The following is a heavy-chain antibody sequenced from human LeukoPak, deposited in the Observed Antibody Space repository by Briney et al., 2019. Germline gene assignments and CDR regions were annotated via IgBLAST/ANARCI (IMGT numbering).Heavy chain of an antibody. V-gene: IGHV4-39*02. CDR2: IYDSGST. CDR1: GGSIRSSYYY. J-gene: IGHJ6*02. Sequence: SETLSLTCTVSGGSIRSSYYYWGWIRQPPGKGLEWIGSIYDSGSTYYNPSLKSRVTISVDTSKNQFSLKLNSVTAADTAVYYCARDNRGSVPYGMDVWGQGTTVTVSS. CDR3: ARDNRGSVPYGMDV. D-gene: IGHD7-27*01.